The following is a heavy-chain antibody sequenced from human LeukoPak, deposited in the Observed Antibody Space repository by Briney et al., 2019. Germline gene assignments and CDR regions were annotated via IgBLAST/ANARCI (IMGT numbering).Heavy chain of an antibody. Sequence: WVRQAPGKGLEWIGSIYYSGSTYYNPSLKSRVTISVDTSKNQFSLKLSSVTAADTAVYYCARHTYYYYYYGMDVWGQGTTVTVSS. CDR2: IYYSGST. V-gene: IGHV4-39*01. J-gene: IGHJ6*02. CDR3: ARHTYYYYYYGMDV.